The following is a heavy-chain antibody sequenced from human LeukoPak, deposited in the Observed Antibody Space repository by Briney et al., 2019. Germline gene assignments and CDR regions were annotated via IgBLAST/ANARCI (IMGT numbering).Heavy chain of an antibody. D-gene: IGHD6-19*01. Sequence: GGSLRLSCAASGFTFSSSWMSWVRQAPGKGLEWVANIKKDGSEKYYVDSVKGRFTISRDNAKNSVYLQMDSLRVEDTAVYYCARISTAVAGGGYWGQGTLVTVSS. V-gene: IGHV3-7*01. J-gene: IGHJ4*02. CDR1: GFTFSSSW. CDR3: ARISTAVAGGGY. CDR2: IKKDGSEK.